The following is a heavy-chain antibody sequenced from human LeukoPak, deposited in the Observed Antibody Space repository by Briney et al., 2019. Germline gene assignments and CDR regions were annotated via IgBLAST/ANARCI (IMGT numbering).Heavy chain of an antibody. CDR2: IYSGGST. V-gene: IGHV3-53*01. Sequence: GGSLRLSCAASGFTVSSNYMSWVRQAPGKGLEWVSVIYSGGSTYYADSVKGRFTISRDNSKNTLYPQMNSLRAEDTAVYYCATRVSTSRSFDYWGQGTLVTVSS. CDR1: GFTVSSNY. CDR3: ATRVSTSRSFDY. J-gene: IGHJ4*02.